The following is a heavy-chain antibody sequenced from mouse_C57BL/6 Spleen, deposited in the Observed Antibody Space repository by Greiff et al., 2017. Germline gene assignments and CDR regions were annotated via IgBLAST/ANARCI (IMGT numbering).Heavy chain of an antibody. D-gene: IGHD2-4*01. Sequence: EVQLVESGPELVKPGASVKISCKASGYSFTDYNMNWVKQSNGKSLEWIGVINPNYGTTSYNQKFKGKATLTVDQSASTAYMQLNSLTSEDSAIYYGARWDDYRFAYWGQGTLVTVSA. CDR1: GYSFTDYN. CDR2: INPNYGTT. V-gene: IGHV1-39*01. CDR3: ARWDDYRFAY. J-gene: IGHJ3*01.